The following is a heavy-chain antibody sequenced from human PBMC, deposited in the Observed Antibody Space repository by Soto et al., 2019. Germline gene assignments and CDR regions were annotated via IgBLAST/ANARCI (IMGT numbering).Heavy chain of an antibody. CDR3: TTDPVGDDYVWGSYRKYYYYGMDV. Sequence: GGSLRLSCAASGFTFSNAWMNWVRQAPGKGLEWVGRIKSKTDGGTTDYAAPVKGRFTISRDDSKNTLYLQMNSLKTEDTAVYYCTTDPVGDDYVWGSYRKYYYYGMDVWGQGTTVTVSS. CDR2: IKSKTDGGTT. J-gene: IGHJ6*02. CDR1: GFTFSNAW. D-gene: IGHD3-16*02. V-gene: IGHV3-15*07.